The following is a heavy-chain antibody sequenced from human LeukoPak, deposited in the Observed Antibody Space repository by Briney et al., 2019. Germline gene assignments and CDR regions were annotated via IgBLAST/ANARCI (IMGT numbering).Heavy chain of an antibody. Sequence: PGGSLRLSCAASGFTFSSYAMSWVRQAPGKGLEWVSAISGSGGSTYYADSVKGRFTISRDNAKNSLYLQMNSLRAEDTAVYYCARDMYSSGLYYYYGMDVWGQGTTVTVSS. D-gene: IGHD6-19*01. CDR3: ARDMYSSGLYYYYGMDV. CDR1: GFTFSSYA. J-gene: IGHJ6*02. V-gene: IGHV3-23*01. CDR2: ISGSGGST.